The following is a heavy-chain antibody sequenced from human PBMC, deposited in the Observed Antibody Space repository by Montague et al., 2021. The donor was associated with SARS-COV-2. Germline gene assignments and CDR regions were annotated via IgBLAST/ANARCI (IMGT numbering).Heavy chain of an antibody. CDR2: IYYTGST. CDR1: GGSVSSSSYY. J-gene: IGHJ3*02. D-gene: IGHD3-10*01. V-gene: IGHV4-39*01. Sequence: SETLSPTSTVSGGSVSSSSYYWGWIREPPGKGLEWIGSIYYTGSTYYNPSLKSRVTISVDTSKNQFSLKLSSVTAADTAVYYCARHITGSGNAFDIWGQGTMVTVSS. CDR3: ARHITGSGNAFDI.